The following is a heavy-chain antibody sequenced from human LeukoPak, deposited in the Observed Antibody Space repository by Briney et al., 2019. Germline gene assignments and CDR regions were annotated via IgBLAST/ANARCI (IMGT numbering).Heavy chain of an antibody. J-gene: IGHJ4*02. CDR2: ISYDGSNK. Sequence: PGGSLRLSCAASGFTFSSYGMHWVRQAPGKGLEWVAVISYDGSNKYYADSVKGRFTISRDNSKNTLYLQMNSLRAEDTAVYYCAKDIRRSGVPGDYWGQGTLVTVSS. CDR1: GFTFSSYG. D-gene: IGHD3-3*01. CDR3: AKDIRRSGVPGDY. V-gene: IGHV3-30*18.